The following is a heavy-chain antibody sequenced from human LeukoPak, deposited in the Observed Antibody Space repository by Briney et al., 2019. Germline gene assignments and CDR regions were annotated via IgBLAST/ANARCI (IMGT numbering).Heavy chain of an antibody. Sequence: GRSLRLSCAASGFTFSSYGMHWVRQAPGKGLEWVAVIWYDGSNKYYADYVKGRFTISRDNSKNTLYLQMNSLRAEDTAVYYCARDSLGYSSGWDFDYWGQGTLVTASS. D-gene: IGHD6-19*01. CDR1: GFTFSSYG. CDR3: ARDSLGYSSGWDFDY. V-gene: IGHV3-33*01. J-gene: IGHJ4*02. CDR2: IWYDGSNK.